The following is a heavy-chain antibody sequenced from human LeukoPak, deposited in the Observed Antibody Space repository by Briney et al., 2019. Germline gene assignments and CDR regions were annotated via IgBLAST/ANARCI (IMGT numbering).Heavy chain of an antibody. V-gene: IGHV1-2*02. Sequence: GASVKVSCKASGGTFSSYAISLVRQAPGQGLEWMGWINPNSGGTNYAQKFQGRVTMTRDTSISTAYTELSRLRSDDTAVYYCARPSGSRPADWYFDLWGRGTLVTVSS. CDR2: INPNSGGT. CDR1: GGTFSSYA. J-gene: IGHJ2*01. D-gene: IGHD1-26*01. CDR3: ARPSGSRPADWYFDL.